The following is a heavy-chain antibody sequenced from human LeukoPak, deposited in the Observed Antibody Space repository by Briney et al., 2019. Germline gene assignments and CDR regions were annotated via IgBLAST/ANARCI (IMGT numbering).Heavy chain of an antibody. CDR3: AKDRCSNGIGCYYYYMDV. J-gene: IGHJ6*03. Sequence: GGSLTLYCAASGFTFSSYGMHWVRKAPGKGLEWVANIKYDGSNEKYAHSVKGRFRISRDSSKNILYLQMNSLRAEDTAVYYCAKDRCSNGIGCYYYYMDVWGKGTTVTISS. D-gene: IGHD2-8*01. CDR2: IKYDGSNE. CDR1: GFTFSSYG. V-gene: IGHV3-30*18.